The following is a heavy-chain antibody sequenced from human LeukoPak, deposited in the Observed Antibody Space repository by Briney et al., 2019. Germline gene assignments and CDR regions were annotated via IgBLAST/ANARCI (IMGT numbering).Heavy chain of an antibody. CDR2: IYYSGST. CDR3: ARDLGCCSSTSCYLNWFDP. Sequence: PSETLSLTCTVSGGSISSYYWSWVRQPPGKGLEWIGYIYYSGSTNYNPSLKSRVTISVDTSKNQFSLKLSSVTAADTAVYYCARDLGCCSSTSCYLNWFDPWGQGTLVTVSS. J-gene: IGHJ5*02. D-gene: IGHD2-2*01. CDR1: GGSISSYY. V-gene: IGHV4-59*01.